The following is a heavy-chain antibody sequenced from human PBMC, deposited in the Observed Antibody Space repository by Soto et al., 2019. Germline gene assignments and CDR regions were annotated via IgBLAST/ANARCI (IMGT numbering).Heavy chain of an antibody. D-gene: IGHD5-12*01. J-gene: IGHJ4*02. V-gene: IGHV3-23*01. CDR3: AKDDETSWHEDIVATRSFDY. CDR2: ISGSGGST. CDR1: GFTFSSYA. Sequence: GGSLRLSCAASGFTFSSYAMSWVRQAPGKGLEWVSAISGSGGSTYYADSVKGRFTISRDNSKNTLYLQMNSLRAEDTAVYYCAKDDETSWHEDIVATRSFDYWGQGTLVTVSS.